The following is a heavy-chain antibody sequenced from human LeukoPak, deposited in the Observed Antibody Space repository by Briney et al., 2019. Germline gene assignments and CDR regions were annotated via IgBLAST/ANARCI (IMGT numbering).Heavy chain of an antibody. V-gene: IGHV4-59*01. CDR1: GGSINSDY. J-gene: IGHJ4*02. CDR2: VNHSGST. Sequence: SETLSLTCTVSGGSINSDYWSWIRQPPGKGLEWIGNVNHSGSTNYNPSVKSRVTISVNTSKNQFSLRVSSVTAADTAVYFCARRSQRRGTPWLVLDSRGQGILVSVSP. D-gene: IGHD6-19*01. CDR3: ARRSQRRGTPWLVLDS.